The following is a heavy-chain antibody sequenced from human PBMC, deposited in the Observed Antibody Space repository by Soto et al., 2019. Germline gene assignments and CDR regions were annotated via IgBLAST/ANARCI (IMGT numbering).Heavy chain of an antibody. CDR2: VTPYKADT. Sequence: ASVKVSCEASGYALTNYVVTWVRQAPGQGLEWLGRVTPYKADTNSAQNLQGRVTMATDTSTNTAYLELRSLRSDDTAVYFCATDGPSNSGNLYAFDIWGQGTMVTVSS. J-gene: IGHJ3*02. D-gene: IGHD5-12*01. CDR1: GYALTNYV. V-gene: IGHV1-18*04. CDR3: ATDGPSNSGNLYAFDI.